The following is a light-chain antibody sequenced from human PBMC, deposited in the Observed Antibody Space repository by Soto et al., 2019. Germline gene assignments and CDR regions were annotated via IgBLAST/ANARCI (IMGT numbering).Light chain of an antibody. V-gene: IGKV3-15*01. J-gene: IGKJ5*01. CDR3: QQYNNWPIT. Sequence: EIVMTQSPATLSVSPGERATLSCRASQNVLSNLAWYKQKPGQAPRLLIYGASTRATGLPARFSGSGSGTQFTLTISSLQSEDFAVYYCQQYNNWPITFGQGTRLEIK. CDR1: QNVLSN. CDR2: GAS.